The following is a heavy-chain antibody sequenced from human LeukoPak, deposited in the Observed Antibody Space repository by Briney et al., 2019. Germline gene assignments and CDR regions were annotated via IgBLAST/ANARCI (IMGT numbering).Heavy chain of an antibody. CDR1: GFNFANHA. CDR2: ISGGGDIT. J-gene: IGHJ4*02. V-gene: IGHV3-23*01. CDR3: VREDTPATANY. Sequence: PGGSLRLSCAASGFNFANHAMSWVRQTPGKGLEWVSAISGGGDITYYGDSVTGRFTISRDNSKDTLFLQMHSLRPGDTAVYYCVREDTPATANYWGQGTLVTISS. D-gene: IGHD2-21*02.